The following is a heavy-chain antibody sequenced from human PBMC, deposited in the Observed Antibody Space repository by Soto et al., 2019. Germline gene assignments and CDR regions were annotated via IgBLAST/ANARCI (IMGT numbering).Heavy chain of an antibody. Sequence: PGGSLRLSCAASGFTFSSYGMHWVRQAPGKGLEWVAVIWYDGSNKYYADSVKGRFTISRDNSKNTLYLQMNSLRAEDTAVYYCARDFTSVVSSGLWKPTGYWCKGTLVTVSS. J-gene: IGHJ4*02. CDR3: ARDFTSVVSSGLWKPTGY. V-gene: IGHV3-33*01. CDR1: GFTFSSYG. CDR2: IWYDGSNK. D-gene: IGHD3-22*01.